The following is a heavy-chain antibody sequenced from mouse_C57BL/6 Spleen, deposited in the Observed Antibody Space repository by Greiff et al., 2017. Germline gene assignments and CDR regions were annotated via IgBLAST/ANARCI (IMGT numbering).Heavy chain of an antibody. CDR3: ARREIYDGFEGFAY. J-gene: IGHJ3*01. V-gene: IGHV1-9*01. D-gene: IGHD2-3*01. CDR2: ILPGSGST. CDR1: GYTFTGYW. Sequence: VQLQQSGAELMKPGASVKLSCKATGYTFTGYWIEWVKQRPGHGLEWIGEILPGSGSTNYNEKFKGKATFTADTSSNTAYMQHSSLTTEDSAIYNCARREIYDGFEGFAYWGQGTLVTVSA.